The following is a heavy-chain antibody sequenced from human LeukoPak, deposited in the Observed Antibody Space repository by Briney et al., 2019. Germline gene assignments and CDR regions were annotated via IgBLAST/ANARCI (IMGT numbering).Heavy chain of an antibody. CDR3: ARGVEVTRGLYYFDY. CDR2: IYYSEST. CDR1: GNSISSSGYF. Sequence: SETLSLTCTVSGNSISSSGYFWGWIRQPPGKGLEWIGSIYYSESTFYNPSLKSRVTISVDTFKNQFSLKLSSVTAADTAVYYCARGVEVTRGLYYFDYWGQGTLVTVSS. J-gene: IGHJ4*02. D-gene: IGHD2-15*01. V-gene: IGHV4-39*07.